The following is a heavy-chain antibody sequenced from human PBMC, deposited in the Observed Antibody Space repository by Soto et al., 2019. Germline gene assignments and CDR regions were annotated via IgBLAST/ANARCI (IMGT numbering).Heavy chain of an antibody. CDR1: GYSFTSYW. J-gene: IGHJ4*02. Sequence: GESLKISCKGSGYSFTSYWIGWVRQMPGKGLEWMGIIYPGDSDTRYSPSFQGQVTISAAKSISTAYLQWSSLKASDTAMYYCARLPPNGLEYDYIWGSYRQPYFDYWGQGTLVTVSS. CDR2: IYPGDSDT. CDR3: ARLPPNGLEYDYIWGSYRQPYFDY. D-gene: IGHD3-16*02. V-gene: IGHV5-51*01.